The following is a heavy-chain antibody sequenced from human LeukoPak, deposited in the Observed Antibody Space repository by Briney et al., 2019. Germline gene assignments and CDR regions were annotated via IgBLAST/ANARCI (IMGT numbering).Heavy chain of an antibody. CDR3: ARGRDYSNYGALDY. CDR1: GYTFTSYG. J-gene: IGHJ4*02. V-gene: IGHV1-18*01. CDR2: ISAYNGNT. D-gene: IGHD4-11*01. Sequence: ASVKVSCKASGYTFTSYGISWVRQAPGQGLEWMGWISAYNGNTNYAQKLQGRVTMTTDTSTSTAYMELRSLRSDDTAVYYWARGRDYSNYGALDYWGQGTLVTVSS.